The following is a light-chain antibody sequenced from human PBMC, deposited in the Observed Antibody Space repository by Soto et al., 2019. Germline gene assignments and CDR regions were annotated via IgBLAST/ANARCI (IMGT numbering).Light chain of an antibody. V-gene: IGLV1-47*01. CDR3: AAWDDSLSGR. CDR2: RNN. CDR1: SSNIGSNY. J-gene: IGLJ2*01. Sequence: QSVLTQPPSASGTPGQRVTISCSGSSSNIGSNYVYWYQQLPGTAPKLLIYRNNQRPSGVPDRFSGSKSGTSASLAISGLRSEDEADSYCAAWDDSLSGRFGGGTKLTVL.